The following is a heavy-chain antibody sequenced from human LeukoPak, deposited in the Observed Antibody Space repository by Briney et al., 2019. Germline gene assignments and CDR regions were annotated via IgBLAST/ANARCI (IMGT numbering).Heavy chain of an antibody. CDR1: GFTVSTNY. J-gene: IGHJ4*02. CDR2: IYSGGST. D-gene: IGHD1-26*01. CDR3: AREKLGAPNYFDY. V-gene: IGHV3-53*01. Sequence: GGSLRLSCAASGFTVSTNYISWVRQAPGKGLEWVSVIYSGGSTFYADSVKGRFTISRDNSKNTLYLQMNSLRAEDTAVYYCAREKLGAPNYFDYWGQGTLVTVSS.